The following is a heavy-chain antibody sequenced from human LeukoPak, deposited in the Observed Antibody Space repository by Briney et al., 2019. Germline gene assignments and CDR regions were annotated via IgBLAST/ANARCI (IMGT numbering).Heavy chain of an antibody. Sequence: SETLSLTCTVSGGSISSSSYYWGWIRQPPGKGLEWIGSIYYSGSTYYNPSLKSRVTISVDTSKNQFSLKLSSVTAADTAVYYSARDIVATIAYFDYWGQGTLVTVSS. V-gene: IGHV4-39*02. J-gene: IGHJ4*02. D-gene: IGHD5-12*01. CDR2: IYYSGST. CDR1: GGSISSSSYY. CDR3: ARDIVATIAYFDY.